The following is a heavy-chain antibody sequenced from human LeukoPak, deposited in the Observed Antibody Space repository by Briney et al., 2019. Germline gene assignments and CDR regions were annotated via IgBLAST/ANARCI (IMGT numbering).Heavy chain of an antibody. V-gene: IGHV3-9*01. CDR1: GFTFDDYA. CDR3: MGSLIDY. Sequence: PGGSLRLSCAASGFTFDDYAMHWVRQAPRKGLEWVSGISWNSGSIGYADSVKGRFTISRDNAKNSLYLQMNSLRAEDTAVYYCMGSLIDYWGQGTLVTVSS. J-gene: IGHJ4*02. CDR2: ISWNSGSI. D-gene: IGHD3-16*01.